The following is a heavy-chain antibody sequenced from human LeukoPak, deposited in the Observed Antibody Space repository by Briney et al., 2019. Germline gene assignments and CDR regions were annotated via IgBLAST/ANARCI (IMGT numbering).Heavy chain of an antibody. V-gene: IGHV3-23*01. D-gene: IGHD3-10*01. CDR1: GFTFSICA. Sequence: AGGSPRLSCAASGFTFSICAMNWVRQAPGKGLGWVSGISGSGSSTYYADSVKGRFTISRDSSKNTVYLQMNSLRAEDTAIYYCAKSDGSYKTLIDYWGQGTLVTVSS. CDR3: AKSDGSYKTLIDY. CDR2: ISGSGSST. J-gene: IGHJ4*02.